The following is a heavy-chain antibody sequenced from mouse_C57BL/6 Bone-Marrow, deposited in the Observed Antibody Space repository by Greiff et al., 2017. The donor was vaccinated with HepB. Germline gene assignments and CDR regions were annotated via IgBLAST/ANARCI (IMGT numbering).Heavy chain of an antibody. CDR2: IDPSDSET. D-gene: IGHD1-1*01. CDR3: ARWGGSRGDYWYFDV. Sequence: QVQLQQPGAELVRPGSSVKLSCKASGYTFTSYWMHWVKQRPIQGLEWIGNIDPSDSETHYNQKFKDKATLTVDKSSSTAYMQLSSLTSEDSAVYYCARWGGSRGDYWYFDVWGTGTTVTVSS. V-gene: IGHV1-52*01. CDR1: GYTFTSYW. J-gene: IGHJ1*03.